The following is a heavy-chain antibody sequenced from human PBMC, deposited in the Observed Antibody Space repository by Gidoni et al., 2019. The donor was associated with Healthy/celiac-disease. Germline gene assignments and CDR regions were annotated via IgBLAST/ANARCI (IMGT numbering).Heavy chain of an antibody. CDR3: AKGYSSSPGFDY. D-gene: IGHD6-6*01. Sequence: QVQLVESGGGVVQPGRSLRLSCAASGFTFSSYGMNWVRQAPGKGLEWVAVRSYDGSNKYYADSVKGRFTISRDNSKNTLYLQMNSLRAEDTAVYYCAKGYSSSPGFDYWGQGTLVTVSS. J-gene: IGHJ4*02. V-gene: IGHV3-30*18. CDR1: GFTFSSYG. CDR2: RSYDGSNK.